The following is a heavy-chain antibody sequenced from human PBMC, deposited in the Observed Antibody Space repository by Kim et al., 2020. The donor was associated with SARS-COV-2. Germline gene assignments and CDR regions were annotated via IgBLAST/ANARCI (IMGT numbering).Heavy chain of an antibody. V-gene: IGHV4-59*01. J-gene: IGHJ5*02. CDR3: ARSIDYLAWFDP. D-gene: IGHD4-17*01. Sequence: TPSHRRRVPISVNTSTNQFSLQLSSVTAADTAVYYCARSIDYLAWFDPWGQGTLVTVSS.